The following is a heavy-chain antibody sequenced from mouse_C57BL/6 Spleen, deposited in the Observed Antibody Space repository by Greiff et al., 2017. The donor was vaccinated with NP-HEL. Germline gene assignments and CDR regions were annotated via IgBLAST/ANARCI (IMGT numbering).Heavy chain of an antibody. CDR1: GYTFTSYR. D-gene: IGHD2-3*01. V-gene: IGHV1-55*01. Sequence: QVQLQQPGAELVKPGASVKMSCKASGYTFTSYRITWVKQRPGQGLEWIGDIYPGSGSTNYNEKFKSKATLTVDTSSSTAYMQLSSLTSEDSAVYYCASRYPYDGYFYAMDYWGQGTSVTVSS. CDR2: IYPGSGST. CDR3: ASRYPYDGYFYAMDY. J-gene: IGHJ4*01.